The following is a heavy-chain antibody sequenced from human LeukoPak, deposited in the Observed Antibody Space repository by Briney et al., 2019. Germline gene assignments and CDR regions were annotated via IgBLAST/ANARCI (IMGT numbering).Heavy chain of an antibody. CDR3: ARGLRPRDYYYYGLDV. V-gene: IGHV4-4*09. D-gene: IGHD5/OR15-5a*01. Sequence: SETLSLTCTVSGGSISSYYWSWIRQPPGKGLEGIGYIYTSGSTNYNPSLKSRVTISVDTSKNQFSLKLSSVTAADTAMYFCARGLRPRDYYYYGLDVWGPGTTVTVSS. CDR2: IYTSGST. CDR1: GGSISSYY. J-gene: IGHJ6*02.